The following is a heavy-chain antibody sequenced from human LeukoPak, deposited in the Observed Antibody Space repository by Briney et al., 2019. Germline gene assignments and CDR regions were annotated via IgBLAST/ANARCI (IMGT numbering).Heavy chain of an antibody. V-gene: IGHV4-4*07. CDR1: GGSINNYY. CDR3: AKFRLPGIGLRDWFFDL. J-gene: IGHJ2*01. D-gene: IGHD3-10*01. CDR2: VYSSGHT. Sequence: PSENLSLICTVSGGSINNYYWSWIRQPAGKGLEWIGQVYSSGHTTYNPSLKSRVTMSVDTSKNQLSLKLNSVTAADTAVYYCAKFRLPGIGLRDWFFDLWGRGALVTVSS.